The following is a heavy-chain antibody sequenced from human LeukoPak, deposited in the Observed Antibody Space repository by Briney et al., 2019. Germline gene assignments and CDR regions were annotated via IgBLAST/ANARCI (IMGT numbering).Heavy chain of an antibody. CDR3: AGRQWLVADFDY. J-gene: IGHJ4*02. Sequence: PSETLSLTCAVYGGSSSGYYWSWIRQPPGKGLEWIGEINHSGSTNYNPSLKSRVTISVDTSKNQFSLKLSSVTAADTAVYYCAGRQWLVADFDYWGQGTLVTVSS. V-gene: IGHV4-34*01. CDR2: INHSGST. D-gene: IGHD6-19*01. CDR1: GGSSSGYY.